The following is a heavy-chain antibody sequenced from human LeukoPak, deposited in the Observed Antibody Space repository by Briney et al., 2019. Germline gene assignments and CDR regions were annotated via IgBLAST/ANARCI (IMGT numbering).Heavy chain of an antibody. CDR3: ARDRMVRGVIIPVDY. V-gene: IGHV3-48*04. D-gene: IGHD3-10*01. CDR1: GFTFSSYA. CDR2: ISSSSSTI. Sequence: GGSLRLSCAASGFTFSSYAMTWVRQAPGKGLEWVSYISSSSSTIYYADSVKGRFTISRDNAKNSLYLQMNSLRAEDTAVYYCARDRMVRGVIIPVDYWGQGTLVTVSS. J-gene: IGHJ4*02.